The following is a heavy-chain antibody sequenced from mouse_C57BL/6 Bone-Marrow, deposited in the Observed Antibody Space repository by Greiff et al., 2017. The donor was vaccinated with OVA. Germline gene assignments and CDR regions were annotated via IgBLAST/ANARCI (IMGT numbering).Heavy chain of an antibody. CDR3: ARGGTSPFAY. CDR1: GYSFTGYY. D-gene: IGHD4-1*01. J-gene: IGHJ3*01. CDR2: INPSTGGT. Sequence: EVQVVEPGPELVKPGASVKISCKASGYSFTGYYMHWVKQSPEKSLEWIGEINPSTGGTTYNQKFKAKATLTVDKSSSTAYMQLKSLTSEDSAVYYCARGGTSPFAYWGRGTLVTVSA. V-gene: IGHV1-42*01.